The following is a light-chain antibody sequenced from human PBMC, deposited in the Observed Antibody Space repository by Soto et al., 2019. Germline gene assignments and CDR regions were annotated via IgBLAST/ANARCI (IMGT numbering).Light chain of an antibody. CDR2: AVS. Sequence: QSALTQPASVSGSPGQSITISCTGTSSDVGGYNYVSWYQQHPGKAPKLIIYAVSDRPSGVSNRFSGSKSGNTASLTISGLQAEDEADYYCSSYTITSTYVFGTGTKLTVL. CDR3: SSYTITSTYV. V-gene: IGLV2-14*01. J-gene: IGLJ1*01. CDR1: SSDVGGYNY.